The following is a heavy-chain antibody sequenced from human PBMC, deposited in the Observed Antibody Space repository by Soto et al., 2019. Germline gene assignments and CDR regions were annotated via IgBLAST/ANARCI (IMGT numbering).Heavy chain of an antibody. CDR2: IYYSGST. CDR1: GGSISSGGYY. Sequence: SETLSLTCTVSGGSISSGGYYWSWIRQHPGKGLEWIGYIYYSGSTYYNPSLKSRVTISVDTSKNQFSLKLSSVTAADTAVYYCARVPTYDYIWGSYLDYWGQGTLVTVSS. J-gene: IGHJ4*02. D-gene: IGHD3-16*02. V-gene: IGHV4-31*03. CDR3: ARVPTYDYIWGSYLDY.